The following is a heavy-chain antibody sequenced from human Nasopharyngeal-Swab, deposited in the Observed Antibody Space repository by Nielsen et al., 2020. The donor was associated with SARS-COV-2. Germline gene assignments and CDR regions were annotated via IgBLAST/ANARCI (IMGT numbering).Heavy chain of an antibody. CDR1: GFTFSDYY. Sequence: GESLKISCAASGFTFSDYYMSWIRQAPGKGLEWVAVISYDGSNKYYADSVKGRFTISRDNSKNTLYLQMNSLRAEDTAVYYCAKGVYSYGYVADLYFDYWGQGTLVTVSS. J-gene: IGHJ4*02. CDR3: AKGVYSYGYVADLYFDY. CDR2: ISYDGSNK. V-gene: IGHV3-30*18. D-gene: IGHD5-18*01.